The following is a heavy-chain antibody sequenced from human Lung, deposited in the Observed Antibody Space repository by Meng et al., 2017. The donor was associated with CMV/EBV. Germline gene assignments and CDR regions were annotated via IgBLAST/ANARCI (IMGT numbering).Heavy chain of an antibody. V-gene: IGHV1-2*02. J-gene: IGHJ6*04. Sequence: ASXXVSXKASGYTFTGYYMHWVRQAPGQGLEWMGWINPNSGGTNYAQKFQGRVTMTRDTSISTAYMELSRLRSDDTAVYYCARVFGVVVPLEGCMDVWGKGNTV. D-gene: IGHD2-2*01. CDR3: ARVFGVVVPLEGCMDV. CDR1: GYTFTGYY. CDR2: INPNSGGT.